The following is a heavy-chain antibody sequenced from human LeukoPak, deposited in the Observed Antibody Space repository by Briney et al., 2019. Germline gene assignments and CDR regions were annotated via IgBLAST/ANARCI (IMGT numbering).Heavy chain of an antibody. Sequence: GGSLRLSCAASGFTFSTYWMHWVRQAPGKGLVWVSRIKSDGSTNYADSVKGRFTISRDNAKDTVSLQMNSLRPEDTGVYYCARAPSEIGGYYPEYFRHWGQGTLVTVSS. D-gene: IGHD3-22*01. J-gene: IGHJ1*01. CDR3: ARAPSEIGGYYPEYFRH. CDR2: IKSDGST. V-gene: IGHV3-74*01. CDR1: GFTFSTYW.